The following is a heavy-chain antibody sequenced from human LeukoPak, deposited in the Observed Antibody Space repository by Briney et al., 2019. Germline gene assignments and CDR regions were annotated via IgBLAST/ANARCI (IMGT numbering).Heavy chain of an antibody. J-gene: IGHJ5*02. Sequence: GGPLRLSCAASGFTFSNAWMSWVRQAPGKGLEGVAVIWYDGTNKYYADSVKGRFTISRDNSKNTLYLQMNSLRAEDTAVYCCARATVTRWFDPWGQGTLVTVSS. D-gene: IGHD4-17*01. CDR1: GFTFSNAW. CDR3: ARATVTRWFDP. CDR2: IWYDGTNK. V-gene: IGHV3-33*08.